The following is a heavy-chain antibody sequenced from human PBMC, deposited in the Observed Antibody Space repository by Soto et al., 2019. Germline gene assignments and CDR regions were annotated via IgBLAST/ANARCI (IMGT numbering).Heavy chain of an antibody. CDR1: GASFSRGGYY. D-gene: IGHD3-16*01. V-gene: IGHV4-31*03. J-gene: IGHJ4*02. CDR2: IYYSGNT. CDR3: AREGALGNFEY. Sequence: SETLSLTCTVSGASFSRGGYYWSWIRQHPAKGLEWIGYIYYSGNTAYNPSLKSRVIISLDTSKNQFSLKLTSATAADTAIYYCAREGALGNFEYWGQGALVTVSS.